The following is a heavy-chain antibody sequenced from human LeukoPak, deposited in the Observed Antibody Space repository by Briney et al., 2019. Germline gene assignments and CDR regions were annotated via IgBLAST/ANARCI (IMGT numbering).Heavy chain of an antibody. V-gene: IGHV4-59*01. CDR1: GGSISSYY. CDR3: ASDSGSYRAFDI. J-gene: IGHJ3*02. CDR2: IYYSGST. Sequence: SETLSLTCTVSGGSISSYYWSWIRQPPGKGLEWIGYIYYSGSTNYNPSLKSRVTISVDTSKNQFSLKLSSVTAADTAVYYCASDSGSYRAFDIWGQGTMVTVSS. D-gene: IGHD1-26*01.